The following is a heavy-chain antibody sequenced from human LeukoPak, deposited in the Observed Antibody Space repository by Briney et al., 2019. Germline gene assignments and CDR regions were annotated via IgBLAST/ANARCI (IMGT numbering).Heavy chain of an antibody. CDR3: AKDDGGSPPDAFDI. Sequence: PGGSLRLSCAASGFTFSNYAMSWVRQAPGKGLEWVSTISYGGGVTYYADSVKGRFAISRDSSKNTLYLQMNGLRGEDTAVYYCAKDDGGSPPDAFDIWGQGTSVTVSS. D-gene: IGHD3-10*01. CDR2: ISYGGGVT. CDR1: GFTFSNYA. J-gene: IGHJ3*02. V-gene: IGHV3-23*01.